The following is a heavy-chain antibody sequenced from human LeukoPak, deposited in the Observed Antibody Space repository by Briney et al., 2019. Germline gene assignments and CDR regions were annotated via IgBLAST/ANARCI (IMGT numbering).Heavy chain of an antibody. CDR3: AKGRGTTVTAAASY. J-gene: IGHJ4*02. D-gene: IGHD4-17*01. CDR1: GFTFSNYS. V-gene: IGHV3-23*01. CDR2: ISGTGGTT. Sequence: PRGSLRLSCAASGFTFSNYSMSWVRQAPGKGLEWVSTISGTGGTTYYADSVKGRFTISRDNSKNTLFLQFNSLRADDTAVYYCAKGRGTTVTAAASYWGQGTLVTVSS.